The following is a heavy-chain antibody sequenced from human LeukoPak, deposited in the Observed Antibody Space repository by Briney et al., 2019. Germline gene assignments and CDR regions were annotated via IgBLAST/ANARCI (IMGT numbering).Heavy chain of an antibody. D-gene: IGHD4-11*01. J-gene: IGHJ4*02. V-gene: IGHV1-58*01. CDR1: GFTFTSSA. CDR2: IVVGSGNT. CDR3: AADPLYSNYRPGNY. Sequence: SVKVSCKASGFTFTSSAVQWVRQARGQRLEWIGWIVVGSGNTNYAQKFQERVTITRDMSTSTAYTELSSLRSEDTAVYYCAADPLYSNYRPGNYWGQGTLVTVSS.